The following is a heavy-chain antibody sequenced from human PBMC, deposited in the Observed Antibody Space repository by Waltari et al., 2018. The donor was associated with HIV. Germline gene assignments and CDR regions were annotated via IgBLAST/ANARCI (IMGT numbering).Heavy chain of an antibody. J-gene: IGHJ5*02. D-gene: IGHD1-26*01. CDR3: ARVKIVGNWFDP. V-gene: IGHV4-30-4*01. CDR2: MYYSWST. Sequence: QVQLQESGPGLVTPSQTLSLTCTVSGGSLSSGDYYWGWVRPPPGKGREWIGYMYYSWSTYSNPSLKSRVTISVDTSKNQFSLKLSSVTAADTAVYYCARVKIVGNWFDPWGQGTLVTVSS. CDR1: GGSLSSGDYY.